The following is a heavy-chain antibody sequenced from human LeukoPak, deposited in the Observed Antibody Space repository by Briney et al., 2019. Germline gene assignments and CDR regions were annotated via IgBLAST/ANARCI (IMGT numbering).Heavy chain of an antibody. D-gene: IGHD7-27*01. CDR1: GFTFSTYG. J-gene: IGHJ3*01. Sequence: PGGSLRLSCAASGFTFSTYGMNWVRQAPGKGLEWVSGISPSGDITYYADSVMGRFSISRDNPKSTVSLQMSSLRAEDTALYYCVRDPHWGGFDVWGQGTMVTVSS. CDR3: VRDPHWGGFDV. V-gene: IGHV3-23*01. CDR2: ISPSGDIT.